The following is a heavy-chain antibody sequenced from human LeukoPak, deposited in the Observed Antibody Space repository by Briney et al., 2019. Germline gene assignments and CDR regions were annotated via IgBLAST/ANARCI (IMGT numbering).Heavy chain of an antibody. CDR3: ATSVRGPAPGIAVAGNLDY. CDR2: FDPEDGET. J-gene: IGHJ4*02. Sequence: GASVKVSCKVSGYTLTELSMHWVRQAPRKGLEWMGGFDPEDGETIYAQKFQGRVTMTEDTSTDTAYMELSSLRSEDTAVYYCATSVRGPAPGIAVAGNLDYWGQGTLVTVSS. D-gene: IGHD6-19*01. V-gene: IGHV1-24*01. CDR1: GYTLTELS.